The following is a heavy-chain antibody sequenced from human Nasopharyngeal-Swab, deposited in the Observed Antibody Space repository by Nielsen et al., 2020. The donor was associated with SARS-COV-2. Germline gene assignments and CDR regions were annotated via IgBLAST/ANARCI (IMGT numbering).Heavy chain of an antibody. V-gene: IGHV3-7*01. CDR3: ARVGLFDY. J-gene: IGHJ4*02. CDR2: IKEDGSET. CDR1: GFSVSTYW. Sequence: GESLKPSCAASGFSVSTYWMTLVRQDPGRGLEWIANIKEDGSETYYVDSVKGRFTISRDNAKNSLYLQLNSLRAEDTAVYYCARVGLFDYWGQGTLVTVSS.